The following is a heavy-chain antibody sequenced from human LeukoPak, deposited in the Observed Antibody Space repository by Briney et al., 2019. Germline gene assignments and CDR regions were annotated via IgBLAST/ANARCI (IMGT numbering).Heavy chain of an antibody. V-gene: IGHV7-4-1*02. Sequence: ASVKVSCKASGYTFTRYAMNWVRQAPGQGPEWMGWINTNTGNPTYAQGFTGRFVFSLDTSVSTAFLQITSLKAEDTAVYYCARDPYTSSSWYRGRANNWFDPWGQGTLVTVSS. D-gene: IGHD6-13*01. CDR1: GYTFTRYA. CDR3: ARDPYTSSSWYRGRANNWFDP. CDR2: INTNTGNP. J-gene: IGHJ5*02.